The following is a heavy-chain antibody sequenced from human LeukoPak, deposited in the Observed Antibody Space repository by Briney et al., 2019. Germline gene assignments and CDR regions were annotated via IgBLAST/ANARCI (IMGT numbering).Heavy chain of an antibody. CDR1: GGTFSSYA. D-gene: IGHD6-13*01. CDR3: ARGPKSSSWSNWFDP. V-gene: IGHV1-69*01. Sequence: GSSVKVSCKASGGTFSSYAISWVRQAPGQGLEWMGGIIPIFGTANCAQKFQGRVTITADESTSTAYMELSSLRSEDTAVYYCARGPKSSSWSNWFDPWGQGTLVTVSS. J-gene: IGHJ5*02. CDR2: IIPIFGTA.